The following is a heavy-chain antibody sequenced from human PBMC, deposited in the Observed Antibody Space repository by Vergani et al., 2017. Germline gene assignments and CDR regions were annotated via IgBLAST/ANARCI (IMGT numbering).Heavy chain of an antibody. D-gene: IGHD1-14*01. CDR2: IYYSGST. J-gene: IGHJ3*02. Sequence: QVQLQESGPGLVKPSETLSLTCTVSGGSISSYYWSWIRQPPGKGLEWIGYIYYSGSTNYNPSLQSRVTISVDTSKNQFSLKLSSVTAADTAVYYCARERFRNAFDIWGQGTMVTVSS. CDR1: GGSISSYY. CDR3: ARERFRNAFDI. V-gene: IGHV4-59*01.